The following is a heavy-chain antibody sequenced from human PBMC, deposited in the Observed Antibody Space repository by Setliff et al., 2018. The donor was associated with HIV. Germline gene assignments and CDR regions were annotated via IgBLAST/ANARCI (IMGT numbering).Heavy chain of an antibody. CDR2: ISSCGGT. Sequence: GGSLRLSCAASGFPFSNYAMSWVRQAPGKGLEWVSAISSCGGTYYADFVKGRFTISRDNSKNTLYVQMNSLRAEDTAVYYCARTYYYDASGYYRPFDIWGQGTMVTV. CDR3: ARTYYYDASGYYRPFDI. V-gene: IGHV3-23*01. J-gene: IGHJ3*02. CDR1: GFPFSNYA. D-gene: IGHD3-22*01.